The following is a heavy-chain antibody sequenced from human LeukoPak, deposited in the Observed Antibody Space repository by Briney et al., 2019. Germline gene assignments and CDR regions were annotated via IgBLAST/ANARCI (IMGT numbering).Heavy chain of an antibody. CDR3: GRYNSSGWVDY. CDR1: GHSVPINTAG. Sequence: SPTLSLSCGFSGHSVPINTAGWNWIRQSPSRGLEWLGRTYYRSKWYHDYAVAVKSRITINPGTSKNQFSLQLNSVTPEDTAVYYCGRYNSSGWVDYWGQGTLVTVSS. CDR2: TYYRSKWYH. V-gene: IGHV6-1*01. J-gene: IGHJ4*02. D-gene: IGHD6-19*01.